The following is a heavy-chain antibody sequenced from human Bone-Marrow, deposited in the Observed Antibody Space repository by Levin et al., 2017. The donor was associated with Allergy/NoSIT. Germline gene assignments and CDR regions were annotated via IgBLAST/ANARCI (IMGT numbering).Heavy chain of an antibody. CDR3: ARAAADSSGWFGEYYFDY. CDR1: GGSVSSGSYY. Sequence: PSETLSLTCNVSGGSVSSGSYYWSWIRQPPGKGLEWIGYIYYTGSTDDNPSLKSRVAISIDTWKNPWSLKLRSVTAADTAVYYCARAAADSSGWFGEYYFDYWGQGTLVTVSS. CDR2: IYYTGST. J-gene: IGHJ4*02. D-gene: IGHD6-19*01. V-gene: IGHV4-61*01.